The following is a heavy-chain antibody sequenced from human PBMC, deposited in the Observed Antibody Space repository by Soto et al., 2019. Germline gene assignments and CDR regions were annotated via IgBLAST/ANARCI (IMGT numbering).Heavy chain of an antibody. CDR3: ARTGHEGVLRYFDWLLFDY. J-gene: IGHJ4*02. Sequence: SETLSLTCTVSGGSISSYYWSWIRQPPGKGLEWIGYIYYSGSTNYNPSLKSRVTISVDTSKSQFSLKLSSVTAADTAVYYCARTGHEGVLRYFDWLLFDYWGQGTLVTVSS. D-gene: IGHD3-9*01. CDR1: GGSISSYY. CDR2: IYYSGST. V-gene: IGHV4-59*01.